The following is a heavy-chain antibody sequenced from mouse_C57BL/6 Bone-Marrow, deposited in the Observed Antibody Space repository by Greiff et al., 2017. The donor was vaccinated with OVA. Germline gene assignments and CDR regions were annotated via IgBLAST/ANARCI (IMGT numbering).Heavy chain of an antibody. D-gene: IGHD1-1*01. J-gene: IGHJ4*01. V-gene: IGHV10-1*01. Sequence: VQLQQSAGGLVQPKGSLKLSCAASGFSFNTYAMNWVRQAPGKGLEWVARIRSKSNNYATYYADSVKDRFTISRDYSESMLYLQMNNLKTEDTAMYYCVITTVVATSDYYAMDYWGQGTSVTVSS. CDR1: GFSFNTYA. CDR3: VITTVVATSDYYAMDY. CDR2: IRSKSNNYAT.